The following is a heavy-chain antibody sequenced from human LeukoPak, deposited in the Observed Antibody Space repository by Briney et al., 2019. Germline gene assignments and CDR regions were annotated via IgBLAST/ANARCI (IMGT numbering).Heavy chain of an antibody. CDR3: ARAPRQDSTSWFFNY. Sequence: GGSLRLSCAASGFTFSNYAIHWVRQAPGKGLEWVAVISYDGSNKYYADSVKGRFTISRDNSKNTLYLQMNSLRAEDTALYYCARAPRQDSTSWFFNYWGQGTLVTASS. V-gene: IGHV3-30-3*01. CDR2: ISYDGSNK. J-gene: IGHJ4*02. D-gene: IGHD6-13*01. CDR1: GFTFSNYA.